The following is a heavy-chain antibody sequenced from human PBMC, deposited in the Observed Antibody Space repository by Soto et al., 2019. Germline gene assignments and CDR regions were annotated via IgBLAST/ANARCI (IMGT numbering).Heavy chain of an antibody. CDR2: IYYSGST. Sequence: SETLSLTCTVSGGFISSSTNYWGWIRQPPGKGLESIGTIYYSGSTSYNPSLESRLTISVDPSKNQFSLRLTSVTAADTAMYYCASGYCSSTSCFYYGMDVWGQGTTVTVSS. D-gene: IGHD2-2*01. J-gene: IGHJ6*02. V-gene: IGHV4-39*01. CDR1: GGFISSSTNY. CDR3: ASGYCSSTSCFYYGMDV.